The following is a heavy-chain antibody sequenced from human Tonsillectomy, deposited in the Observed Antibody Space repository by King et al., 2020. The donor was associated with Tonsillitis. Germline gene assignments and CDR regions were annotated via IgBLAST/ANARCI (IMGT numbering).Heavy chain of an antibody. CDR2: ISGSSIYI. CDR1: GFSFSDYY. CDR3: ARVLASAGRYFDY. Sequence: VQLVESGGGLVKPGGSLRLSCVASGFSFSDYYMSWTRQAPGKGLEWVSYISGSSIYINYADSVKGRFTISRDNAKNSLYLQMNSLGADDTAVYYCARVLASAGRYFDYWGQGTLVAVSS. V-gene: IGHV3-11*05. J-gene: IGHJ4*02. D-gene: IGHD6-13*01.